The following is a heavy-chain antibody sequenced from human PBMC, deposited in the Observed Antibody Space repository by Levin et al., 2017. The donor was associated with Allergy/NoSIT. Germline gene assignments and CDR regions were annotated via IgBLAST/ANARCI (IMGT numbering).Heavy chain of an antibody. CDR3: ARHRYYYDSSGVDDAFDI. Sequence: SETLFLTCTVSGGSISSSSYYWGWIRQPPGKGLEWIGSIFHSGTTYYNPSLKSRVTISVDTSKNQFSLKLSSVTAADTAVYYCARHRYYYDSSGVDDAFDIWGQGTMVTVSS. CDR2: IFHSGTT. V-gene: IGHV4-39*01. D-gene: IGHD3-22*01. J-gene: IGHJ3*02. CDR1: GGSISSSSYY.